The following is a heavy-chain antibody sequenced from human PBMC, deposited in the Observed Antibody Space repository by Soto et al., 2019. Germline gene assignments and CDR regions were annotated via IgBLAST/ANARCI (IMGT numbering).Heavy chain of an antibody. V-gene: IGHV3-7*01. Sequence: EVQLVECGGGLVQPGGSLRLSCAASGFTFSSYWMSWVRQAPGKGLEWVANIKQDGSEKYYVDSVKGRFTISRDNAKNSLYLQMNSLRAEDTAVYYCARDLMNYYYYYMDVWGKGTTVTVSS. CDR2: IKQDGSEK. CDR1: GFTFSSYW. J-gene: IGHJ6*03. CDR3: ARDLMNYYYYYMDV.